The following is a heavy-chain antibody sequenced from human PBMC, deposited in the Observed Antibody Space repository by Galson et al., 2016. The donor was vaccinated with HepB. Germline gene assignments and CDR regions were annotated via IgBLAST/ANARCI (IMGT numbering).Heavy chain of an antibody. CDR1: GFTFRTYW. V-gene: IGHV3-74*03. Sequence: SLRLSCAASGFTFRTYWMHWVRQSPGMGLVWVSRISSDGLTTTYADSVKGRFTISRDNAKNSVYLQMNSLRDEDTAVYFCARDGGGGYNLDYWGQGTLVTVAS. J-gene: IGHJ4*02. CDR3: ARDGGGGYNLDY. D-gene: IGHD5-24*01. CDR2: ISSDGLTT.